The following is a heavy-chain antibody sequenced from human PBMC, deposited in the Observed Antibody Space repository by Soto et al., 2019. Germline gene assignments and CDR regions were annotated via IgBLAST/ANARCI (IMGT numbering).Heavy chain of an antibody. D-gene: IGHD3-10*02. J-gene: IGHJ4*02. V-gene: IGHV4-61*01. CDR1: GGSVNSSNHY. CDR3: ARNVRWELPYYLDH. Sequence: PSETLSLTCTVSGGSVNSSNHYWSWIRQPPGRGLEWIGYIYFSGTTNYNPSLRSRVTISIDRSKNQFSLKLSSVTAADTAVYYCARNVRWELPYYLDHWGQGALVTVSS. CDR2: IYFSGTT.